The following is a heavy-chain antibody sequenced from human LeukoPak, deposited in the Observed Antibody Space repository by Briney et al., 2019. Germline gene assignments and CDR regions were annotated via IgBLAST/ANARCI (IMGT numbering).Heavy chain of an antibody. V-gene: IGHV1-18*01. J-gene: IGHJ6*02. Sequence: GASVKVSCKASGYTFASYGISWVRQAPGQGLEWMGWISAYNGNTNYAQKLQGRVTMTTDTSTSTAYMELRSLRSDDTAVYYCARELGSRDYYYYGMDVCGQGATVSVSS. CDR2: ISAYNGNT. D-gene: IGHD5-24*01. CDR3: ARELGSRDYYYYGMDV. CDR1: GYTFASYG.